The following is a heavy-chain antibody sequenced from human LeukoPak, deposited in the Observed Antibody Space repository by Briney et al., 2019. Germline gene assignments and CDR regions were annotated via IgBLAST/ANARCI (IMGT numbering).Heavy chain of an antibody. Sequence: ASVKVSCKASGYTFISYGISWVRQAPGQGLEWLGWISTYNGNTHYAQKLQGRVTMTRNTSISTAYMELSSLRSEDTAVYYCASGYQSTVAGTREGERLHYWGQGTLVTVSS. D-gene: IGHD6-19*01. V-gene: IGHV1-18*01. CDR2: ISTYNGNT. J-gene: IGHJ4*02. CDR1: GYTFISYG. CDR3: ASGYQSTVAGTREGERLHY.